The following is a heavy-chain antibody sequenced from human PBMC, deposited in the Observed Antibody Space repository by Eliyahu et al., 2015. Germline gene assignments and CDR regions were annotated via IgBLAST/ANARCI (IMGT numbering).Heavy chain of an antibody. J-gene: IGHJ3*02. Sequence: QVQLVESGGGVVQPGRSLRLSCAASGFTFSSYAMHWVRQAPGKGLEGGGGFSFDGNYKYYADSVKGRFTISRDNSKNTLYLQMNSLRAEDTAVYYCARTYYYGSGKSFDIWGQGTMVTVSS. CDR1: GFTFSSYA. V-gene: IGHV3-30*04. CDR2: FSFDGNYK. D-gene: IGHD3-10*01. CDR3: ARTYYYGSGKSFDI.